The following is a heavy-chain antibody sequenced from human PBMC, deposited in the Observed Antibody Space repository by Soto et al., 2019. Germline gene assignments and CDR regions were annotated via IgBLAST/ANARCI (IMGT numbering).Heavy chain of an antibody. CDR1: GGSISNGTYS. D-gene: IGHD5-12*01. V-gene: IGHV4-30-2*01. J-gene: IGHJ4*02. Sequence: SETLSLTCSVSGGSISNGTYSWSWIRQPPGKGLEWIGYMYHSGNPDYNPSLRSRVTISVDRSKNQFSLKLSSVTAADTAVYYCARAVSGYTILYFDYWGQGALGTVS. CDR3: ARAVSGYTILYFDY. CDR2: MYHSGNP.